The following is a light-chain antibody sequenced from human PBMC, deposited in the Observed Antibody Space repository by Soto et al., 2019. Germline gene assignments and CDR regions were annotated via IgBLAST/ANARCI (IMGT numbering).Light chain of an antibody. V-gene: IGKV3D-15*01. J-gene: IGKJ1*01. CDR2: AVS. CDR1: QSVINN. Sequence: EIVMTQSPATLSVSPGERATLSCRASQSVINNLAWYQQRPGQAPRLLIYAVSTRATGIPARFSGSGSRTEFTLTISSLQSEDFAVYYCQQGDNWPWTFGQGTKVEIK. CDR3: QQGDNWPWT.